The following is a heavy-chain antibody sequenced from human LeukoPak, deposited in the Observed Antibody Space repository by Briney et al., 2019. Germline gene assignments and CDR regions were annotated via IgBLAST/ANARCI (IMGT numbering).Heavy chain of an antibody. CDR3: TRTTVTSDNYYYGMDV. J-gene: IGHJ6*02. CDR1: GFTFSGSA. Sequence: PGGSLKLSCAASGFTFSGSAMHWVRQASGKGLEWVGRIRIKANSYATAYAASVKGRFTISRDDSKNTAYLQMNSLKTEDTAVYYCTRTTVTSDNYYYGMDVWGQGTTVTVSS. D-gene: IGHD4-17*01. V-gene: IGHV3-73*01. CDR2: IRIKANSYAT.